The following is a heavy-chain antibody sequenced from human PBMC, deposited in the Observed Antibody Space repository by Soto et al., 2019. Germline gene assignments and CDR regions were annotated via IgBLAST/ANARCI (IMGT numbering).Heavy chain of an antibody. J-gene: IGHJ5*02. CDR1: GGSFSGYY. CDR2: INHSGST. V-gene: IGHV4-34*01. D-gene: IGHD3-10*01. CDR3: ARRRTTTTLLFDGFDP. Sequence: PSETLSLTCAVYGGSFSGYYWSWIRQPPGKGLEWIGEINHSGSTNYNPSLKSRVTISVDTSKNQFSLKLSSVTAADTAVYYCARRRTTTTLLFDGFDPWGQGTLVTVSS.